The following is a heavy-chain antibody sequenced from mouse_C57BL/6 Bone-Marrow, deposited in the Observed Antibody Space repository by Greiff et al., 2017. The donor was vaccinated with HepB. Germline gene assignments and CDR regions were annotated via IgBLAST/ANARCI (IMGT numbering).Heavy chain of an antibody. CDR1: GYTFTSYW. J-gene: IGHJ3*01. CDR2: IDPSDSYT. Sequence: QVQLQQSGAELVRPGTSVKLSCKASGYTFTSYWMHWVKQRPGQGLEWIGVIDPSDSYTNYNQKFKGKATLTVDTSSSTAYMQLSSLTSEDSAVSYCARFRWLLQEFAYWGQGTLVTVSA. V-gene: IGHV1-59*01. CDR3: ARFRWLLQEFAY. D-gene: IGHD2-3*01.